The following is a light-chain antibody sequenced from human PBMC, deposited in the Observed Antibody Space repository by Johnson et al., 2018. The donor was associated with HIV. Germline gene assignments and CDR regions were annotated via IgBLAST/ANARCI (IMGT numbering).Light chain of an antibody. CDR2: DNN. Sequence: QSVLTQPPSVSAAPGQKVTISCSGSSSNIGNNYVSWYQQLPGTAPKILIYDNNKRPSGIPDRFSGPKSGTSATLGITGLQTGDEADYYCGTWDSSLSAGVFGTGTKVTVL. V-gene: IGLV1-51*01. CDR1: SSNIGNNY. CDR3: GTWDSSLSAGV. J-gene: IGLJ1*01.